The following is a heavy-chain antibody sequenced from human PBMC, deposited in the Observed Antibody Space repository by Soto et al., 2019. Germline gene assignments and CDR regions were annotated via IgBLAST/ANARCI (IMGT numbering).Heavy chain of an antibody. V-gene: IGHV3-23*01. J-gene: IGHJ6*02. CDR3: VKDGSSGWPYFDDMDV. CDR1: GFTVTSNG. Sequence: EVKLLESGGGLVQPGGSLRLSCGVSGFTVTSNGVSWVRQAPGKGLEWVSAISPNGQGIWYADSVKGRFTISRDISRNTVFLQMDSLRAEDTALYFCVKDGSSGWPYFDDMDVWGQGTTVTVSS. CDR2: ISPNGQGI. D-gene: IGHD6-19*01.